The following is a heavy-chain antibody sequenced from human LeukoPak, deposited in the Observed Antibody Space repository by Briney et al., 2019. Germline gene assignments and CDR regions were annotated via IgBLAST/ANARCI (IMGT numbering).Heavy chain of an antibody. CDR2: IYSGGST. CDR1: GFTVSSNY. V-gene: IGHV3-53*01. J-gene: IGHJ4*02. Sequence: GGSLRLSCAASGFTVSSNYMSWVRQAPGKGLEWVSVIYSGGSTYYADSVKGRFTISRDNSKNTLYLQMNSLRAEDTAVYYCARTTDYYDSSGYYSYFDYWGWGTLVTISS. D-gene: IGHD3-22*01. CDR3: ARTTDYYDSSGYYSYFDY.